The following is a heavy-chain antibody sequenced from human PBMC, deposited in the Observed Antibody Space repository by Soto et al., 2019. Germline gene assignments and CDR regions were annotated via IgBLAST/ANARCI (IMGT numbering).Heavy chain of an antibody. CDR2: IIPILGIA. V-gene: IGHV1-69*02. J-gene: IGHJ6*03. D-gene: IGHD4-17*01. Sequence: QVQLVQSGAEVKKPGSSVKVSCKASGGTFSSYTISWVRQAPGQGLEWMGRIIPILGIANYAQKYLGRVTITAHNSMSKADMELSSLRFEDTAVYYCERRVRVGDYGDYVDVRLDYCYYIDVWGKGTTVTVSS. CDR1: GGTFSSYT. CDR3: ERRVRVGDYGDYVDVRLDYCYYIDV.